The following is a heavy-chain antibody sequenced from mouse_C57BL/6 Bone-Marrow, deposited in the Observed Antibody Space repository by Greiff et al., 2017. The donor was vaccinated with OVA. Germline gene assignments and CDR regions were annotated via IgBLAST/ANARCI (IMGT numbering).Heavy chain of an antibody. J-gene: IGHJ2*01. V-gene: IGHV6-3*01. CDR2: IRLKSDNYAT. CDR1: GFTFSNYW. CDR3: TGVSLTTVVYFDY. Sequence: EVQGVESGGGLVQPGGSMKLSCVASGFTFSNYWMNWVRQSPEKGLEWVAQIRLKSDNYATHYAESVKGRFTISRDDSKSSVYLQMNNLRAEDTGIYYCTGVSLTTVVYFDYWGQGTTLTVSS. D-gene: IGHD1-1*01.